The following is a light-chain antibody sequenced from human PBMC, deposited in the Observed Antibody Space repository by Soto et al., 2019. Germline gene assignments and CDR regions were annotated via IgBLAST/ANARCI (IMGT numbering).Light chain of an antibody. J-gene: IGLJ1*01. V-gene: IGLV2-14*01. CDR1: NSDIGSYSH. CDR2: EVS. CDR3: SSYTSSSTLV. Sequence: QSVLTQPASVSGSPGQSITISCTGTNSDIGSYSHVAWYQQYPGKTPKLIIYEVSYRPSGVSHRFSGSKSGITASLTISGLQAEDAADYSCSSYTSSSTLVFGTGPKVTAL.